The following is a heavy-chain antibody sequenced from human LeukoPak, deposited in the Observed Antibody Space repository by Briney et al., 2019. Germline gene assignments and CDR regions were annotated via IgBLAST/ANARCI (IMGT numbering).Heavy chain of an antibody. D-gene: IGHD6-13*01. J-gene: IGHJ4*02. Sequence: GSLRLSCAASGFTFSSYSMNWVRQAPGKGLEWIGEINHSGSTNFNPSLKSRVAISVDTSQKQVSLRLTSVTAADTAVYYCARGRYLTTRGGAAAGFLDYWGQGTLVTVSS. V-gene: IGHV4-34*01. CDR3: ARGRYLTTRGGAAAGFLDY. CDR2: INHSGST. CDR1: GFTFSSYS.